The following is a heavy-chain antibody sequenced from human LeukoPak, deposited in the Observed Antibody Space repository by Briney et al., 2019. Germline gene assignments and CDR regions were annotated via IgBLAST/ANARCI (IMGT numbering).Heavy chain of an antibody. CDR3: AKDMYTRDWPNYFDY. CDR1: GFNFDDYA. D-gene: IGHD3-9*01. J-gene: IGHJ4*02. Sequence: GGSLRLSCAASGFNFDDYAMHWVRQAPGKGLEWVSGISWNSGSIGYADSVKGRFTISRDNAKNSLYLQMNSLRAEDTAVYYCAKDMYTRDWPNYFDYWGQGTLVTVSS. V-gene: IGHV3-9*01. CDR2: ISWNSGSI.